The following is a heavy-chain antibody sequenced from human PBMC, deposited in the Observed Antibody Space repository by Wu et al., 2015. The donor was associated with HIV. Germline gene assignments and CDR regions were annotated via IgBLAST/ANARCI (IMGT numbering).Heavy chain of an antibody. CDR2: INPNSGGT. CDR3: ARDGIVGARGWFDP. J-gene: IGHJ5*02. V-gene: IGHV1-2*02. Sequence: QVQLVQSGAEVKKPGASVKVSCQASGYTFTDYYIHWLRQAPGQGLEWMGWINPNSGGTNYAQKLQGRVTMTTDTSTSTAYMELRSLRSDDTAVYYCARDGIVGARGWFDPWGQGTLVTVSS. D-gene: IGHD1-26*01. CDR1: GYTFTDYY.